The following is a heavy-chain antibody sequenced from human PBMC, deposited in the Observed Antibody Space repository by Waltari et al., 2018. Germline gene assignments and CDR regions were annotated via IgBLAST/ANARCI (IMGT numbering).Heavy chain of an antibody. CDR2: ISWNSGSI. Sequence: EVQLVESGGGLVQPGRSLRLSCAASGFTFADYAIHWVLQAPGKGLEWVSGISWNSGSIGYADSVKGRFTISRDNAKNSLYLQMNSLRAEDTALYYCAKEGYYYDSSGYLGWFDPWGQGTLVTVSS. J-gene: IGHJ5*02. D-gene: IGHD3-22*01. CDR3: AKEGYYYDSSGYLGWFDP. V-gene: IGHV3-9*01. CDR1: GFTFADYA.